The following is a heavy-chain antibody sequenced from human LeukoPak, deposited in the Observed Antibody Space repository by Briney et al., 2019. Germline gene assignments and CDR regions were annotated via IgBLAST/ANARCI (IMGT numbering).Heavy chain of an antibody. CDR2: INPNSGGT. Sequence: GASVKVSCKASGYTFTDYYMHWVRQAPGQGLEWMGRINPNSGGTKYAQKFQGRVTMTRDTSISTAYMELSRLRSDDTAVYYCATGIAAAGTLDYWGQGTLVTVSS. V-gene: IGHV1-2*06. D-gene: IGHD6-13*01. CDR1: GYTFTDYY. J-gene: IGHJ4*02. CDR3: ATGIAAAGTLDY.